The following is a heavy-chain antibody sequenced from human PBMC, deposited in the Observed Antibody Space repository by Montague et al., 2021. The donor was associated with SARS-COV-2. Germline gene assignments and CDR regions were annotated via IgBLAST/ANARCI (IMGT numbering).Heavy chain of an antibody. Sequence: SLRLSCAASGFTFSSYEMHWVRQAPGKGLEWVSYISSSSSTIYYADSVKGRFTISRDNAKNSLYLQMNSLRAEDTAVYYCARDYNNTFFCVGFYYGMDFGGQGTRVTVS. J-gene: IGHJ6*02. CDR3: ARDYNNTFFCVGFYYGMDF. V-gene: IGHV3-48*03. CDR2: ISSSSSTI. CDR1: GFTFSSYE. D-gene: IGHD3-3*01.